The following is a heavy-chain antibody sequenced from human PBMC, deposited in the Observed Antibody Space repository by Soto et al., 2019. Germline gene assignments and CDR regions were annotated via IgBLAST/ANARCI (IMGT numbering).Heavy chain of an antibody. J-gene: IGHJ6*02. Sequence: GGSLRLSCVASGFTFENYAMSWVRQAPGKGLERVSAISGSGGTTYYSDSVKGRFTISRDNSKNTVYLQMNDLRVEDAAEYFCAKDSWAIFGVPAGEYYAMDVWGQGTTVTAP. V-gene: IGHV3-23*01. CDR2: ISGSGGTT. CDR1: GFTFENYA. CDR3: AKDSWAIFGVPAGEYYAMDV. D-gene: IGHD3-3*01.